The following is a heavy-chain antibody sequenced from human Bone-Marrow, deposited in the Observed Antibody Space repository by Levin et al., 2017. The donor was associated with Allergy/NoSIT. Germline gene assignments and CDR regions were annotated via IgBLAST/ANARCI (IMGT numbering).Heavy chain of an antibody. CDR2: INHRGTK. V-gene: IGHV4-34*01. CDR3: ARGVHLTGYPDS. J-gene: IGHJ5*01. CDR1: GGSFSGYH. Sequence: PSETLSLTCNVSGGSFSGYHWSWIRQSPGRGLHWLAEINHRGTKNYDASLKSRLTISIDSSTEFSLKLTSLTAADTGVYFCARGVHLTGYPDSWGQGILVTV. D-gene: IGHD3-9*01.